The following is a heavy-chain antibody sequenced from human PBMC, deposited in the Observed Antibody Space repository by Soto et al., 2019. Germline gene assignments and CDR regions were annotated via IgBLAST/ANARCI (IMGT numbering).Heavy chain of an antibody. CDR3: TRAAGTSGDQLDY. J-gene: IGHJ4*02. V-gene: IGHV3-72*01. D-gene: IGHD5-12*01. CDR1: GFIFSDHY. CDR2: IRKSANSYTT. Sequence: EVQLVESGGGLVQPGGPLRLSCAASGFIFSDHYMDWVRQAPGKGLEWVGRIRKSANSYTTEYAASVKARFTISRDDSNNSLFLQMNGLTTEDTAVYYCTRAAGTSGDQLDYWGQGTLVTVSS.